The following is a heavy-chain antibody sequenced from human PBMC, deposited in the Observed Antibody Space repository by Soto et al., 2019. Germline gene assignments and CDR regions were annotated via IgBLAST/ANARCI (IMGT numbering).Heavy chain of an antibody. CDR3: ASGKVVAPEMNYFDY. D-gene: IGHD2-15*01. CDR1: GFAFSTYD. Sequence: EVQMVVSGGGLVQPGGSLRLSCAASGFAFSTYDMNWVRQAPGKWLEWVSYISSSSSSIYYTDSVKGRFTSSRDNAKNSLYLQMKSLRDEDTAVYYCASGKVVAPEMNYFDYWGQGTLVTVSS. V-gene: IGHV3-48*02. J-gene: IGHJ4*02. CDR2: ISSSSSSI.